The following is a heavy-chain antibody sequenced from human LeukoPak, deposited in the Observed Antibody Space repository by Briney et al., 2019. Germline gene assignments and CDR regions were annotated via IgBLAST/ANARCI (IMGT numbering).Heavy chain of an antibody. CDR1: GGSISSYY. J-gene: IGHJ6*03. V-gene: IGHV4-59*01. CDR3: ARDSSGYSGYDYYYMDV. D-gene: IGHD1-26*01. CDR2: IYYSGST. Sequence: SETLSLTCTVSGGSISSYYWSWIRQPLGKGLEWIGYIYYSGSTNYNPSLKSRVTISVDTSKNQFSLKLSSVTAADTAVYYCARDSSGYSGYDYYYMDVWGKGTTVTISS.